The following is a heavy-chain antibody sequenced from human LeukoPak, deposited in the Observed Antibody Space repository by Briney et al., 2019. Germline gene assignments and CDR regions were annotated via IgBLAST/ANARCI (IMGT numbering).Heavy chain of an antibody. CDR1: GGSINGGNYY. V-gene: IGHV4-61*02. D-gene: IGHD2-2*01. CDR2: ISPSGST. J-gene: IGHJ4*02. Sequence: SETLSLTCTVCGGSINGGNYYWTWLRQPAGKGLEWIGRISPSGSTNHNPSLTSRVTISVDTSKNQFSLKLNFVTAADTAVYYCARVSYQEGVDYWGQGTLVTVSS. CDR3: ARVSYQEGVDY.